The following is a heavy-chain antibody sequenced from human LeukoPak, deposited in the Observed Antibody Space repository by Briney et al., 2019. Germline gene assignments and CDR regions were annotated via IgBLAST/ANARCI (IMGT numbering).Heavy chain of an antibody. CDR2: IKQDGSEK. V-gene: IGHV3-7*01. CDR1: GFTFSSYW. J-gene: IGHJ4*02. CDR3: ARGGLNSILEWGVPDFDY. D-gene: IGHD3-3*01. Sequence: GGSLRLSCAASGFTFSSYWMSWVRQAPGKGLEWVATIKQDGSEKYCVDSVKGRFTISRDNAKNSLYLQMNSLRGEDTAVYYCARGGLNSILEWGVPDFDYWGQGTLVTVSS.